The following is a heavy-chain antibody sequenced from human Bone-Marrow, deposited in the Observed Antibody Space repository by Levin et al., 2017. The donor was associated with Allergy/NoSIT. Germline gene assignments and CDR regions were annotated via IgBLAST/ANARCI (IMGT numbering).Heavy chain of an antibody. CDR1: GFTFSSYN. V-gene: IGHV3-48*02. CDR2: IGTGSSTI. CDR3: VRERDVYSDQRWVSGWFDP. Sequence: GESLKISCAASGFTFSSYNMNCVRHAPGKGLEWLSYIGTGSSTIYYADSVRGRFTISRDNAKNSLYLQMNSLRDEDTSVYYCVRERDVYSDQRWVSGWFDPWGQGTLVTVSS. J-gene: IGHJ5*02. D-gene: IGHD1-26*01.